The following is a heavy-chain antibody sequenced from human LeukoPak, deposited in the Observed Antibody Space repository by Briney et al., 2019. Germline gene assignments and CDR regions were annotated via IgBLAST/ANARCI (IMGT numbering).Heavy chain of an antibody. Sequence: SETLSLTCAVYGGSFSGYYWSWIRQPPGKGLEWIGEINHSGSTNYNPSLKSRVTISVDTSKNQFSLKLSSVTAADTAVYYCARGPNAFDIWGQGTMVTVSS. CDR1: GGSFSGYY. CDR2: INHSGST. V-gene: IGHV4-34*01. CDR3: ARGPNAFDI. J-gene: IGHJ3*02.